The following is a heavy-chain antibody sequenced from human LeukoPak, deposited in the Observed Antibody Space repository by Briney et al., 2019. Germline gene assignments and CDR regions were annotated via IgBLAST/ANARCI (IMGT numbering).Heavy chain of an antibody. D-gene: IGHD2-15*01. Sequence: PSASVKVSCKASGYTFTSYGISWVRQATGQGLEWMGWMNPNSGNTGYAQKFQGRVTMTRNTSISTAYMELSSLRSEDTAVYYCASLPYCSGGSCYGYYYGMDVWGQGTTVTVSS. CDR3: ASLPYCSGGSCYGYYYGMDV. CDR1: GYTFTSYG. J-gene: IGHJ6*02. CDR2: MNPNSGNT. V-gene: IGHV1-8*02.